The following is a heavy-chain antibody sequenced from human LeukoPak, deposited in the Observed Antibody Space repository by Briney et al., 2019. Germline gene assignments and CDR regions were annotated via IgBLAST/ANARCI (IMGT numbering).Heavy chain of an antibody. CDR2: ISASIGNT. V-gene: IGHV1-18*01. CDR3: ARTRGSAWQHFDY. J-gene: IGHJ4*02. CDR1: GYTFMNYG. Sequence: VASVKVSCKTSGYTFMNYGISWVRLAPRQGLEWMGWISASIGNTNYAQKVQGRLTMTGDTSTSTAYMELRSLISDDTAVYYCARTRGSAWQHFDYWGQGTLVTVSS. D-gene: IGHD2-15*01.